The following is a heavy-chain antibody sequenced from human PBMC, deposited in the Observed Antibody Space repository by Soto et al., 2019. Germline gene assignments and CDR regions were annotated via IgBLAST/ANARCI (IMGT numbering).Heavy chain of an antibody. V-gene: IGHV1-18*01. CDR2: ISDYNGNT. CDR1: GYTFTSYA. Sequence: QVQLVQSGAEVKKPGASVKVYCKASGYTFTSYAISWVRQAPGQGLDWMGWISDYNGNTNYAQKLQGRVTMTTDTDTTTAYMELRSLRSDDTAVDYCVRSGPPAGYGGQGTLVTVSS. D-gene: IGHD3-10*01. CDR3: VRSGPPAGY. J-gene: IGHJ4*02.